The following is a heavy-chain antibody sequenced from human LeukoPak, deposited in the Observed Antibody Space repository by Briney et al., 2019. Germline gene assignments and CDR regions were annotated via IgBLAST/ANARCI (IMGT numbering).Heavy chain of an antibody. V-gene: IGHV3-48*02. CDR2: ISSSSSTI. Sequence: GGSLRLSCAASGFTFSSYSMNWVRQAPGKGLEWVSYISSSSSTIHYADSVKGRFTISRDNAKNSLYLQMNSLRDEDTAVYYCARDPSAGGYCSSTSCYTELRGYFDYWGQGTLVTVSS. J-gene: IGHJ4*02. CDR1: GFTFSSYS. CDR3: ARDPSAGGYCSSTSCYTELRGYFDY. D-gene: IGHD2-2*02.